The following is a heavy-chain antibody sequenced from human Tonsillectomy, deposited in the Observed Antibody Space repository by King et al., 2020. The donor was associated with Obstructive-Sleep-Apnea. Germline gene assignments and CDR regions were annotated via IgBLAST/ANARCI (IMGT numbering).Heavy chain of an antibody. CDR2: ITGSGGDT. D-gene: IGHD1-14*01. Sequence: VQLVESGGGLVQPGGSRRISCAASGFTFNYFTMMWVRQAPGKGLEWVSGITGSGGDTFYLDSVRGRFTISRDNLKNTVFLQMNSLRADDTAVYFCAKSEVQDAHYYPMDVWGQGTTVTVSS. J-gene: IGHJ6*02. CDR1: GFTFNYFT. CDR3: AKSEVQDAHYYPMDV. V-gene: IGHV3-23*04.